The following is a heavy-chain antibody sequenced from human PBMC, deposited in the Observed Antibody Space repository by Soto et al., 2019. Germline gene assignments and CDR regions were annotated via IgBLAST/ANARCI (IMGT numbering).Heavy chain of an antibody. Sequence: SETLSLTCTVTGDSINSGGYYWSWIRQLPGKGLEWIGYIYFSGSTYYNPPLKRRTTISIDTSKNQFSLKLSSVSAADTAVCYCARDSFAYGDSSGSFDYWGQGILVTVSS. CDR1: GDSINSGGYY. CDR3: ARDSFAYGDSSGSFDY. V-gene: IGHV4-31*03. CDR2: IYFSGST. D-gene: IGHD2-21*02. J-gene: IGHJ4*02.